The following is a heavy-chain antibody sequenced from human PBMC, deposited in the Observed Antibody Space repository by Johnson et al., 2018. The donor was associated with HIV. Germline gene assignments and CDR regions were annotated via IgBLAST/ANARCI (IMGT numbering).Heavy chain of an antibody. D-gene: IGHD5-18*01. CDR1: GFTFSSYA. J-gene: IGHJ3*02. Sequence: QVKLVESGGGVVQPGRSLRLSCAASGFTFSSYAMHWVRQAPGKGLEWVAVISYDGTNNYYADSVKGRFTISRDNSENTLYLQLNSLSPEDTAMYFCARPGYSFGSQELLYAFDIWGQGTMVSVSS. V-gene: IGHV3-30*04. CDR2: ISYDGTNN. CDR3: ARPGYSFGSQELLYAFDI.